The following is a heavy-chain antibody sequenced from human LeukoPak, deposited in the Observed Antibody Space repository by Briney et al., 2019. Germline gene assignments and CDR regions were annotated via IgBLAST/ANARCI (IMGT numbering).Heavy chain of an antibody. CDR3: ARDRTYYYGSGNHWFDP. D-gene: IGHD3-10*01. CDR2: ISSSSSYI. Sequence: PGGSLSLSCAASGFTLSSYSMNWVRQAPGKGLEWVSSISSSSSYIYYADSVKGRFTISRDNAKNSLYLQMNSLRAEDTAVYYCARDRTYYYGSGNHWFDPWGQGTLVTVSS. V-gene: IGHV3-21*01. CDR1: GFTLSSYS. J-gene: IGHJ5*02.